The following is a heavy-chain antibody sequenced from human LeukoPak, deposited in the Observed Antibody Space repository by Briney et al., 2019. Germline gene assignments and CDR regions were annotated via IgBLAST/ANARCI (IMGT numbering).Heavy chain of an antibody. V-gene: IGHV3-30-3*01. Sequence: GGSLRLSCAASGFTFNNYAIHWVRQAPGKGLEWVAIISFDGGNKYYADSVKGRFTISRDNSKNTLYLQLNSLRAEDTAVYYCAKDPLGPRYCSGTSCSNWFDPWGQGTLVTVSS. J-gene: IGHJ5*02. CDR2: ISFDGGNK. CDR3: AKDPLGPRYCSGTSCSNWFDP. D-gene: IGHD2-2*01. CDR1: GFTFNNYA.